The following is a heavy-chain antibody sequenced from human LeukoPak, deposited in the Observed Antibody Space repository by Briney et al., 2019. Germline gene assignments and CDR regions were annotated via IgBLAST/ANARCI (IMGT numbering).Heavy chain of an antibody. CDR2: ISAYNGNT. CDR1: GYTFTSYG. V-gene: IGHV1-18*01. D-gene: IGHD3-3*01. CDR3: ARVAGTPYYDFWSGSYYVDV. Sequence: ASVKVSCKASGYTFTSYGISWVRQAPGQGLEWMGWISAYNGNTNYAQKLQGRVTMTTDTSTSTAYMELRSLRSDDTAVYYCARVAGTPYYDFWSGSYYVDVWGKGTTVTVSS. J-gene: IGHJ6*03.